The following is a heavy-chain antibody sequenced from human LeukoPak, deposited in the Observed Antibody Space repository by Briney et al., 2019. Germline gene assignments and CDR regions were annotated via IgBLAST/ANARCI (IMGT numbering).Heavy chain of an antibody. V-gene: IGHV3-48*03. CDR3: AGGNYYYYAMDV. Sequence: GGSLRLSCAASGFTFSTYAMSWVRQAPGKGLEWVSYISSSGSTKYYADSVKGRFTISRDNAKNSLYLQMNSLRAEDTAVYYCAGGNYYYYAMDVWGQGTTVTVSS. CDR1: GFTFSTYA. J-gene: IGHJ6*02. CDR2: ISSSGSTK.